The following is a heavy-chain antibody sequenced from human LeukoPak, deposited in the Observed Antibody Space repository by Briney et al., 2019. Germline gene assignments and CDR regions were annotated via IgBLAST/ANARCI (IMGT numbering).Heavy chain of an antibody. Sequence: GESLRLSCAASGFTFSMYWMSWVRQAPGKGLEWVANIKEDGSEKYYVDSVKGRFTVSRDNTKNSLYLQMNSLRVEDTAVYYCARIGYRRSTFDYWGQGTPVTVSS. CDR1: GFTFSMYW. V-gene: IGHV3-7*02. CDR3: ARIGYRRSTFDY. J-gene: IGHJ4*02. CDR2: IKEDGSEK. D-gene: IGHD6-13*01.